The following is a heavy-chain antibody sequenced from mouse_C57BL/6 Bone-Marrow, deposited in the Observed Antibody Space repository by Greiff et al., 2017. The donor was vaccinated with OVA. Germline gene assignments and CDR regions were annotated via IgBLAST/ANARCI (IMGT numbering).Heavy chain of an antibody. D-gene: IGHD1-1*01. CDR2: SRNKANDYTT. CDR3: ARGIYYYGSRPYWYFDV. CDR1: GFTFSDFY. J-gene: IGHJ1*03. Sequence: EVMLVESGGGLVQSGRSLRLSCATSGFTFSDFYMEWVRQAPGKGLEWIAASRNKANDYTTEYSASVKGRFIVSRDTSQSILYLQMNALRAEDTAIYYCARGIYYYGSRPYWYFDVWGTGTTVTVSS. V-gene: IGHV7-1*01.